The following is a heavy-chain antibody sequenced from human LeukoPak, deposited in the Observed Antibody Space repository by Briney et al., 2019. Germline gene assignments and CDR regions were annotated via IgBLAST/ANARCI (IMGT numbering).Heavy chain of an antibody. J-gene: IGHJ4*02. V-gene: IGHV1-2*02. D-gene: IGHD2-2*01. CDR1: GYTFTGYY. Sequence: GASVKVSCKASGYTFTGYYIHWVRQAPGQGLEWMGWINPNSGGTNYAQKFQGRVTMTRDTSISTAYMELSRLRSDDTAVYYCARDRGYCSSTSCYWGGYSYEDYWGQGTLVTVSS. CDR2: INPNSGGT. CDR3: ARDRGYCSSTSCYWGGYSYEDY.